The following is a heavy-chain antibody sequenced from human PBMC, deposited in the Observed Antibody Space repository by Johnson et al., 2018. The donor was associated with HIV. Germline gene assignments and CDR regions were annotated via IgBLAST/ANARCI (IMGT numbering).Heavy chain of an antibody. D-gene: IGHD1-26*01. V-gene: IGHV3-7*05. CDR3: ARLIVGAPGAFDI. CDR2: IKQDGSEK. Sequence: VQLVESGGGVVQPGGSLRLSCAASGFTFSSYWMSWVRQAPGKGLEWVANIKQDGSEKYYVASVKGRFTISRDNAKNSLYLQMNSLRAEDTAVYYCARLIVGAPGAFDIWGQGTMVTVSS. CDR1: GFTFSSYW. J-gene: IGHJ3*02.